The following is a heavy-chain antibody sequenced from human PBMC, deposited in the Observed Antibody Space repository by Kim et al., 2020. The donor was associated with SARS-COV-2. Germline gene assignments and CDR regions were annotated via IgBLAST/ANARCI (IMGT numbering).Heavy chain of an antibody. V-gene: IGHV5-51*01. CDR2: IYPGDSDT. CDR3: ARSRANYYGSGSYYGPYYYYGMDV. CDR1: GYSFTSYW. D-gene: IGHD3-10*01. Sequence: GESLKISCKGSGYSFTSYWIGWVRQMPGKGLEWMGIIYPGDSDTRYSPSFQGQVTISADKSISTAYLQWSSLKASDTAMYYCARSRANYYGSGSYYGPYYYYGMDVWGQGTTVTVSS. J-gene: IGHJ6*02.